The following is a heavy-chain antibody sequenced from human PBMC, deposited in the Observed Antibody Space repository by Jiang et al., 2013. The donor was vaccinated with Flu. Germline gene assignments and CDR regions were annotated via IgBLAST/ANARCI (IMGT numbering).Heavy chain of an antibody. V-gene: IGHV6-1*01. Sequence: QTLSLTCAISGDSVSSNSAAWNWIRQSPSRGLEWLGRTYYRSKWYNDYAVSVKSRITINPDTSKNQFSLQLNSVTPEDTAVYYCARDSGLGSSSYYYYYGMDVWGQGTTVTVSS. D-gene: IGHD6-6*01. J-gene: IGHJ6*02. CDR1: GDSVSSNSAA. CDR2: TYYRSKWYN. CDR3: ARDSGLGSSSYYYYYGMDV.